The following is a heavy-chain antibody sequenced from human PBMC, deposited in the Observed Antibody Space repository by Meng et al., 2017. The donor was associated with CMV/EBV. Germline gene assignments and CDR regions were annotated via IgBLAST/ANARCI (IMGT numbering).Heavy chain of an antibody. D-gene: IGHD3-3*01. CDR2: ISYDGSNK. CDR3: ARAPLRFLEWLWDY. CDR1: GFTFSSYA. Sequence: LTCAASGFTFSSYAMHWVRQAPGKGLEWVAVISYDGSNKYYADSVKGRFTISRDNSKNTLYLQMNSLRAEDTAVYYCARAPLRFLEWLWDYWGQGTLVTVSS. J-gene: IGHJ4*02. V-gene: IGHV3-30*04.